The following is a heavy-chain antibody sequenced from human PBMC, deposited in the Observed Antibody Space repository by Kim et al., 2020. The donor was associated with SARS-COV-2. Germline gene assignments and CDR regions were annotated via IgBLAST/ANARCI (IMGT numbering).Heavy chain of an antibody. V-gene: IGHV4-39*07. CDR3: ARYSSSSDWFDP. J-gene: IGHJ5*02. D-gene: IGHD6-6*01. Sequence: SYNPSLKSRVTISVATSKNQFSLKLSSVTAADTAVYYGARYSSSSDWFDPWGQGTLVTVSS.